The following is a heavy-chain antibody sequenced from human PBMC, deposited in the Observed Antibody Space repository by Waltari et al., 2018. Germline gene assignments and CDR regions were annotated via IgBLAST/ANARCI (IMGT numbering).Heavy chain of an antibody. CDR1: GGSVTSSHW. V-gene: IGHV4-4*02. Sequence: QVQLQESGPGLVKPSGTLSLTCAVSGGSVTSSHWWSWVRQAPGKGLEWIGEMYHSGTTNYNPLLKSRVTMSLDRAKNQFSLKLSSVTAADTAVYYCARVPVVVAATVFYYGMDVWGQGTTVTVSS. D-gene: IGHD2-15*01. CDR3: ARVPVVVAATVFYYGMDV. CDR2: MYHSGTT. J-gene: IGHJ6*02.